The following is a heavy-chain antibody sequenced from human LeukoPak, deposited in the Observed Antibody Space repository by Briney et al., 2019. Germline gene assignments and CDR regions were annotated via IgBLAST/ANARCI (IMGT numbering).Heavy chain of an antibody. V-gene: IGHV3-9*01. CDR2: ISWNGGNV. J-gene: IGHJ5*02. D-gene: IGHD4-23*01. CDR1: GFNLDEYA. CDR3: AKGASVWLLESRFDP. Sequence: PARSLRLSCVASGFNLDEYAMHWVRQAPGKGLEWVSGISWNGGNVGYADSVKGRVTVSRDNAKNSLYLQLSSLRPEDTALYYCAKGASVWLLESRFDPWGQGTLVTVSS.